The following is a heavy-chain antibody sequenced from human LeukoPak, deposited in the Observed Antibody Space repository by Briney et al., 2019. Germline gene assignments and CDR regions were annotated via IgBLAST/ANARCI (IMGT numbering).Heavy chain of an antibody. Sequence: GGSLRLSCAASGFIFSTYSMNWVRQAPGKGLEWVSSISGSGSYKHYADSVKGRFTISRDNAKNSLYLQMKSLRAEDTAVYYCASDQGYCSGDSCPYGMDVWGQGTTVTVSS. CDR2: ISGSGSYK. CDR3: ASDQGYCSGDSCPYGMDV. D-gene: IGHD2-15*01. V-gene: IGHV3-21*01. CDR1: GFIFSTYS. J-gene: IGHJ6*02.